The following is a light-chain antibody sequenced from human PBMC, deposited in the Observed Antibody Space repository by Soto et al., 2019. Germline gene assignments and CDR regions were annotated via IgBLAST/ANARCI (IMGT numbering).Light chain of an antibody. J-gene: IGKJ1*01. Sequence: EIVLTQSPGTLSLSPGERATLSCRASQSVSSGYLAWYQQKPGQAPRLLIYGASTRPTGIPARFSGRGSGTEFTLTITSLQSEDFAVYYCQQYNDWLWTFGQGTKVDIK. V-gene: IGKV3-15*01. CDR3: QQYNDWLWT. CDR2: GAS. CDR1: QSVSSGY.